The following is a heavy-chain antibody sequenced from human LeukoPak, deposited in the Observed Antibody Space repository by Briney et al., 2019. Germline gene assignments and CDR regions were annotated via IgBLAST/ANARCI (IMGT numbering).Heavy chain of an antibody. CDR3: ARGPGGVRGVIPGDLDY. J-gene: IGHJ4*02. CDR2: INHSGST. D-gene: IGHD3-10*01. V-gene: IGHV4-34*01. CDR1: GGSFSGYY. Sequence: PSETLSLTCAVYGGSFSGYYWSWIRQPPGKGLEWIGEINHSGSTNYIPSLKSRVTISVDTSKNQFSLKLSSVTAADTAVYYCARGPGGVRGVIPGDLDYWGQGTLVTVSS.